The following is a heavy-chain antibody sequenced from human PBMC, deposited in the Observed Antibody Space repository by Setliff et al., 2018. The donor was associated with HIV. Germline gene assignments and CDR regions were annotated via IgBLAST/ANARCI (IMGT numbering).Heavy chain of an antibody. CDR3: ARDHQWLLRGSYYYYYYMDV. CDR2: IYYSGST. Sequence: SETLSLTCKVSGGSFNTKRTKWGWIRQSPGKGLEWIGSIYYSGSTYFNPSLKSRVTISVDTSKNQISLKLTSVTAADTAVYYCARDHQWLLRGSYYYYYYMDVWGKGTTVTVSS. CDR1: GGSFNTKRTK. J-gene: IGHJ6*03. V-gene: IGHV4-39*01. D-gene: IGHD5-12*01.